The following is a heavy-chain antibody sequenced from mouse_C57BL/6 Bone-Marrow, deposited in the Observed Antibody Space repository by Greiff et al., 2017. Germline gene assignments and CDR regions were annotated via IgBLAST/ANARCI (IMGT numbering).Heavy chain of an antibody. CDR1: GFSLSTSGMG. CDR3: ARRWGYDVFDY. D-gene: IGHD2-14*01. CDR2: IYWDDDK. J-gene: IGHJ2*01. V-gene: IGHV8-12*01. Sequence: QVTLKESGPGILQSSQTLSLTCSFSGFSLSTSGMGVSWIRQPSGKGLEWLAHIYWDDDKRYNPSLKSRLTSSKDTSRNQVYHKITSVDTADTATYYCARRWGYDVFDYWGQGTTLTVAS.